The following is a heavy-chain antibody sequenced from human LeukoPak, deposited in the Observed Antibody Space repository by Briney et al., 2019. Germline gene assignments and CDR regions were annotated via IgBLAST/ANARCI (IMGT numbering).Heavy chain of an antibody. V-gene: IGHV1-46*01. CDR2: INPSGGST. Sequence: ASENVSCKASGYTFTSYYMHWVRQAPGQGHKWMGIINPSGGSTSYAQKFQGRVTMTRDMSTSTVYMELSGLRSEDTAVYYCARGHREVPAAIVWYFDLWGRGTLVTVSS. J-gene: IGHJ2*01. CDR1: GYTFTSYY. CDR3: ARGHREVPAAIVWYFDL. D-gene: IGHD2-2*01.